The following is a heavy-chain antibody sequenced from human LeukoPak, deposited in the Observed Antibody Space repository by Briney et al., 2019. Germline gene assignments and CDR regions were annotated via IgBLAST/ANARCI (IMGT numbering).Heavy chain of an antibody. CDR3: ARARFDWLSH. CDR1: EFTFSSYE. J-gene: IGHJ5*02. Sequence: GGSLRLSCAASEFTFSSYEMNWVRQAPGKGLEWVSYISSSGSTIYYADSVKGRFTISRDNAKNSLYLQMNSLGAEDTAVYYCARARFDWLSHWGQGTLVTVSS. V-gene: IGHV3-48*03. D-gene: IGHD3-16*01. CDR2: ISSSGSTI.